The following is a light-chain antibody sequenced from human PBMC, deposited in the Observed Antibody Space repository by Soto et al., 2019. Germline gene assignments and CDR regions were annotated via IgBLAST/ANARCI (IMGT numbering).Light chain of an antibody. CDR2: AAS. Sequence: AIQMTQSPSSLSASVGDRVTIAFLSGQGIGKDLAWFQQRPGKAPKLLIYAASGLQSGVPSRFSGSGSGTDFTLTISSLQPEDFATYYCLQDFNYPWTFGQGTKVDIK. V-gene: IGKV1-6*01. CDR3: LQDFNYPWT. CDR1: QGIGKD. J-gene: IGKJ1*01.